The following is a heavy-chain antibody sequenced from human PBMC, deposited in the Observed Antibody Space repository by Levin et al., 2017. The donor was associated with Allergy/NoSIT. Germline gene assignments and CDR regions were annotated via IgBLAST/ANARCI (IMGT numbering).Heavy chain of an antibody. CDR3: GTSPLYSNGWYGPGY. V-gene: IGHV3-74*01. Sequence: PGGSLRLSCAASGFTFSSNWMQWVRQAPGKGLVWVSRIDTDGSSTTSADSVKGRFTITRDNAKNTVYLQMSSLGAEDTAVYYCGTSPLYSNGWYGPGYWGQGTLVTVSS. D-gene: IGHD6-19*01. J-gene: IGHJ4*02. CDR1: GFTFSSNW. CDR2: IDTDGSST.